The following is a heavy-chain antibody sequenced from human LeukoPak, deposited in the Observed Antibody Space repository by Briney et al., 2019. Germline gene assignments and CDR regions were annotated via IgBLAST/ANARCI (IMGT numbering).Heavy chain of an antibody. D-gene: IGHD1-1*01. Sequence: GGSLRLACAAAGFTFSSFDMHWVRQPTGQGLEWVSTIRTASDTYYPGSVEGRFTLSRDNAKNSLYLQMNSLTAGDTAVYYCARGPPRGKYYYMDVWGKGTTVTVSS. CDR1: GFTFSSFD. CDR3: ARGPPRGKYYYMDV. V-gene: IGHV3-13*01. J-gene: IGHJ6*03. CDR2: IRTASDT.